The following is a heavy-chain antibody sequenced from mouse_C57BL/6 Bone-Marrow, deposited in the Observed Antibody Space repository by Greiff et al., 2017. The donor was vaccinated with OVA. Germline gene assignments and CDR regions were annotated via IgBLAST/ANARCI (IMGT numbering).Heavy chain of an antibody. J-gene: IGHJ3*01. Sequence: EVKLVESGGGLVKPGGSLKLSCAASGFTFSSYAMSWVRQTPEKRLEWVATISDGGSYTYYPDNVKGRFTISRDNAKNTLYLQLSHLKSEDTAMYYCAKDVLGYGYDGEHYWGQGTLVTVSA. CDR3: AKDVLGYGYDGEHY. CDR2: ISDGGSYT. CDR1: GFTFSSYA. V-gene: IGHV5-4*01. D-gene: IGHD2-2*01.